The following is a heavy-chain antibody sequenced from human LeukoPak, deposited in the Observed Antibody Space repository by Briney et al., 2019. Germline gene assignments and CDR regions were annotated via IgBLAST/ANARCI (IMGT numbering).Heavy chain of an antibody. V-gene: IGHV1-2*02. J-gene: IGHJ3*02. CDR3: ARDPYSGSYLGPHAFDI. Sequence: ASVKVSCKASGYTFTGYYMHWVRQAPGQGLEWMGWINPNSGGTNYAQKLQGRVTMTTDTSTSTAYMELRSLRSDDTAVYYCARDPYSGSYLGPHAFDIWGQGTMVTVSS. CDR2: INPNSGGT. CDR1: GYTFTGYY. D-gene: IGHD1-26*01.